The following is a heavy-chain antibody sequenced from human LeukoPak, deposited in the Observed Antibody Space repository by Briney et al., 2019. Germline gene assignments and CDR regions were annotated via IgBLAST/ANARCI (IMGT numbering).Heavy chain of an antibody. D-gene: IGHD2-15*01. V-gene: IGHV3-48*04. CDR1: GFTFTNYA. CDR3: AKAVVVAATQGYYYYYMDV. J-gene: IGHJ6*03. CDR2: VSSSGDTI. Sequence: SGGSLRLSCAASGFTFTNYATTWVRQAPGKGLEWVSYVSSSGDTIYYADSVKGRFSISRDNAKSSMVLQMNSLRAEDTAVYYCAKAVVVAATQGYYYYYMDVWGKGTTVTISS.